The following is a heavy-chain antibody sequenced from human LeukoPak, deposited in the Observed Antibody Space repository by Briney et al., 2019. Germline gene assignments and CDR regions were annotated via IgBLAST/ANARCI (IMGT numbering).Heavy chain of an antibody. V-gene: IGHV3-74*01. CDR2: INSDGSST. CDR1: AFTFSSYW. Sequence: PGGSLRLSCAASAFTFSSYWMHWVRQAPGKGLVWVSRINSDGSSTSYADSVKGRFTISRDNAKNSLFLNMISLRAEDTAVYYCARRRDLDHWGQGTLVTVSS. CDR3: ARRRDLDH. J-gene: IGHJ4*02.